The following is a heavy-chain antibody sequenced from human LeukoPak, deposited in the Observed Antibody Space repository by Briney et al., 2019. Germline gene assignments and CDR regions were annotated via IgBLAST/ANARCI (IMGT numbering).Heavy chain of an antibody. J-gene: IGHJ4*02. CDR3: TSHYGDYVWGHF. V-gene: IGHV3-48*03. CDR2: ISSSGNTV. CDR1: GVTFCSYE. D-gene: IGHD4-17*01. Sequence: GGSLRLSCAASGVTFCSYEMNWGRQAPGKGLEFILYISSSGNTVYYADSVKGRFTISRDNGKNSMYLQMNSLRGEHTAVYYCTSHYGDYVWGHFWGQGTLVTVSS.